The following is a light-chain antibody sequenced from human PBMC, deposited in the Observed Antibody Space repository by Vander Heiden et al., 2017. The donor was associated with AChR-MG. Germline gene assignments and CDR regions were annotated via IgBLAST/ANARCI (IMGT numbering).Light chain of an antibody. CDR2: LGS. V-gene: IGKV2-28*01. J-gene: IGKJ2*01. CDR3: MQALQTPYT. CDR1: QSLLQSNGYNY. Sequence: DIVMTQSPPSLPVTPGEPASISCRSSQSLLQSNGYNYLDWYLQKPGQAPQLLIYLGSNRASGVPDRFSGSGSGTDFTLEISRVDAEDVGVYYCMQALQTPYTFGQGTKLEIK.